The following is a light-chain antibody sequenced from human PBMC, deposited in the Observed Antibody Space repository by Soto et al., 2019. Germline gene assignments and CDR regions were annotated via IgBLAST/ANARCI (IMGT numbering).Light chain of an antibody. J-gene: IGLJ2*01. V-gene: IGLV1-40*01. CDR1: SSNIGAGYD. CDR2: GNS. CDR3: QSYDSSPVV. Sequence: QSVLTQPPSVSGAPGQRVTISCTGSSSNIGAGYDVHWYQQLPGTAPKLLIYGNSNRPSGVPDRFSGSKSVTSASLAITGLQDEDEADYYCQSYDSSPVVFGGGTKLTVL.